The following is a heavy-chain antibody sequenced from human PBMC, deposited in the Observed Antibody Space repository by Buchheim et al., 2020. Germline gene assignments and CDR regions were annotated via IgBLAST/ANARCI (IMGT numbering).Heavy chain of an antibody. CDR3: ARAGKGPVRRPSYSYYGMDV. Sequence: QVQLVESGGGVVQPGRSLRLSCAASGFTFSSYAMHWVRQAPGKGLEWVAVISYDGSNKYYADSVKGRFTISRDNSKNTLYLQMNSLRAEDTAVYYCARAGKGPVRRPSYSYYGMDVWGQGTT. V-gene: IGHV3-30-3*01. J-gene: IGHJ6*02. CDR2: ISYDGSNK. CDR1: GFTFSSYA.